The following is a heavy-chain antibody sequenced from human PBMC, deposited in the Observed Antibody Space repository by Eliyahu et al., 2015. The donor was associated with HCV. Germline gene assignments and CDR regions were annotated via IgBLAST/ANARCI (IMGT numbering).Heavy chain of an antibody. J-gene: IGHJ4*02. Sequence: QVQLQQSGPGLVKPSQTLSLTXSISGDSVSSXSAXWTWIRQSPSKGLEWLGRTYYRSKWYNDYAVSVKSRITINPDTSKNQFSLQLNSVTPEDTAVYYCARAEYSSSWYEKTTEYYFDYWGQGTLVTVSS. V-gene: IGHV6-1*01. D-gene: IGHD6-13*01. CDR2: TYYRSKWYN. CDR1: GDSVSSXSAX. CDR3: ARAEYSSSWYEKTTEYYFDY.